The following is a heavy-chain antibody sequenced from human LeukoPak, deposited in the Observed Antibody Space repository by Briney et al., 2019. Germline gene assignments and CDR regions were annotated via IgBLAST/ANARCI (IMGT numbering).Heavy chain of an antibody. CDR1: GGSFSGYY. V-gene: IGHV4-34*01. CDR3: ARGVRYDSSGYYRGIGYYFDY. Sequence: SETLSLTCAVYGGSFSGYYWSWIRQPPGKGLGWIGEINHSGSTNYNLSLKSRVTISVDTSKNQFSLKLSSVTAADTAVYYCARGVRYDSSGYYRGIGYYFDYWGQGTLVTVSS. J-gene: IGHJ4*02. CDR2: INHSGST. D-gene: IGHD3-22*01.